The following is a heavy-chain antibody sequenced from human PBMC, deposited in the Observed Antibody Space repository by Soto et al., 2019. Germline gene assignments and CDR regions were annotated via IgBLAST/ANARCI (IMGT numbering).Heavy chain of an antibody. Sequence: EVQLLESGGGLVQPGGSLRLSCAASGFTFSSYAMSWVRQAPGKGLEWVSAISGSGGSTYYADSVKGRFTISRDNSKNTLYLQMYSLRAEDTAVYYCANPVRQDGDYMGYFDLWGRGTLVTVSS. CDR3: ANPVRQDGDYMGYFDL. CDR2: ISGSGGST. V-gene: IGHV3-23*01. CDR1: GFTFSSYA. J-gene: IGHJ2*01. D-gene: IGHD4-17*01.